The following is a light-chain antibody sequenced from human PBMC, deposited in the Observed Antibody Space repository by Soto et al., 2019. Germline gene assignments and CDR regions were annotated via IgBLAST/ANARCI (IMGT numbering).Light chain of an antibody. CDR1: QSVSSN. Sequence: EIVMTQSPATLSVSPGERATLSCRASQSVSSNLAWYQQKAGQAPRLLIYGASTRATGIPARFSGSGSGTEFTLTISSLQSEESAVYYCQQYNDWPRTFGQGTNVEIK. CDR2: GAS. J-gene: IGKJ1*01. CDR3: QQYNDWPRT. V-gene: IGKV3-15*01.